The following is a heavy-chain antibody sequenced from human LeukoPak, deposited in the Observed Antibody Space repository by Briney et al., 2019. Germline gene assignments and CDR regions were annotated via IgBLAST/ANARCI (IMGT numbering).Heavy chain of an antibody. Sequence: GGSLRLSCVASGFTFSNYAVNWVRQAPGKGLEWVSVIYSGGSTYYADSVKGRFTISRDNSKNTLYLQMNSLRAEDTAVYYCAKSDPSPTVVTGNWFDPWGQGTLVTVSS. CDR2: IYSGGST. CDR3: AKSDPSPTVVTGNWFDP. V-gene: IGHV3-23*03. J-gene: IGHJ5*02. D-gene: IGHD4-23*01. CDR1: GFTFSNYA.